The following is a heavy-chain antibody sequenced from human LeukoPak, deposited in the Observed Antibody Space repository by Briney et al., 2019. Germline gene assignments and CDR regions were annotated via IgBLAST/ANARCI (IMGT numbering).Heavy chain of an antibody. Sequence: GASVKVSCKASGYTFTVYYMHWVRQAPGQGLEWMEWINPNSGGTNYAQKFQGRVTMTRDTSISTAYMELSRLRSDDTAVYYCARSLREKNWFDPWGQGTLVTVSS. J-gene: IGHJ5*02. CDR3: ARSLREKNWFDP. CDR2: INPNSGGT. CDR1: GYTFTVYY. D-gene: IGHD5/OR15-5a*01. V-gene: IGHV1-2*02.